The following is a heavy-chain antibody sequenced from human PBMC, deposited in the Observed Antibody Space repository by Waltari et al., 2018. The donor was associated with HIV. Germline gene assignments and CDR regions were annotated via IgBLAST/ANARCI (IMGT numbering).Heavy chain of an antibody. J-gene: IGHJ4*02. CDR2: IKQDGSEK. CDR1: GFTFSNYW. V-gene: IGHV3-7*01. D-gene: IGHD3-10*01. CDR3: AAGFNY. Sequence: EMQLVESGGGLVQPGGSLVLSCAAFGFTFSNYWLSWVRQAPGKGLEWVANIKQDGSEKYYVDSVKGRFTISRDNAKNSLYLQMNSLRAEDTAVYYCAAGFNYWGQGTLVTVSS.